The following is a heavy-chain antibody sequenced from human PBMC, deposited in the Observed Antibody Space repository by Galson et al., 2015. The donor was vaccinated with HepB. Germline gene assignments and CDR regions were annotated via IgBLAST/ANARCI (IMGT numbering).Heavy chain of an antibody. J-gene: IGHJ4*02. CDR2: IWYDGSNK. CDR1: GFTFSSYG. CDR3: ARGPLGTMIAQDFDY. V-gene: IGHV3-33*08. D-gene: IGHD3-22*01. Sequence: SLRLSCAASGFTFSSYGMHWVRQAPGKGLEWVAVIWYDGSNKYYADSVKGRFTISRDNSKNTLYLQMNSLRAEDTAVYYCARGPLGTMIAQDFDYWGQGTLVTVSS.